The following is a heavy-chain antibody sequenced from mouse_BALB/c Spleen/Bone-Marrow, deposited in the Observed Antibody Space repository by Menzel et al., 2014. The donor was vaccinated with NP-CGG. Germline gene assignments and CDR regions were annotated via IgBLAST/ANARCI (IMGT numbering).Heavy chain of an antibody. CDR2: IYPRNNNT. Sequence: VQLQQSGPELVKPGASVQISCKASGYTFTDYYINWVKQKPWQGLEWIGWIYPRNNNTKYKERFKDKATLTVDTPSSTAYMQLSRLTSEDTDVDFCARGITTATFAYEGQGTLVTVSA. V-gene: IGHV1-84*02. CDR3: ARGITTATFAY. D-gene: IGHD1-2*01. J-gene: IGHJ3*01. CDR1: GYTFTDYY.